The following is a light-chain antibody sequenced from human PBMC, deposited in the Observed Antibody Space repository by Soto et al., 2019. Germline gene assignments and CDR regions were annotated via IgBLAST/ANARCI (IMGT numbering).Light chain of an antibody. V-gene: IGKV1-39*01. CDR3: QQSFTTPLT. J-gene: IGKJ4*01. CDR2: VAS. Sequence: DIQMTQSPSSLSASVGDRVTITCRASQSIGRFLNWHQQKPGKPPNVLINVASTLRSGVPSRFSGSGSGTAFNLTINSLQPEDFATYFCQQSFTTPLTFGGGTKVEIK. CDR1: QSIGRF.